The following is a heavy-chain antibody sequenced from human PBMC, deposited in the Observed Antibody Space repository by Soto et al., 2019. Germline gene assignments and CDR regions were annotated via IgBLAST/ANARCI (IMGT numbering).Heavy chain of an antibody. CDR3: ARGSDGYNYYYYGMDV. CDR1: GGSISSYY. V-gene: IGHV4-4*07. J-gene: IGHJ6*02. CDR2: IYTSGST. Sequence: PSETLSLSCTVSGGSISSYYWSWIRQPAGKGLEWIGRIYTSGSTNYNPSLKSRVTMSVDTSKNQFSLKLSSVTAADTAVYYCARGSDGYNYYYYGMDVWGQGTTGTVSS. D-gene: IGHD5-12*01.